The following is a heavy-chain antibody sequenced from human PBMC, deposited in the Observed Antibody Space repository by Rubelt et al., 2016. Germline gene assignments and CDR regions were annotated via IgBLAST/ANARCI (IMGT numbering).Heavy chain of an antibody. Sequence: GGSLRLSFAASGFSFSSHGMNWARQAPGRGLEWVAFILYGGSVKKYEDSVKVRFTISRANYKNTLYLKMKRLRVEDTAVYYCAKEFSHPRGVPNWFDPWGQGTQVTVSS. CDR3: AKEFSHPRGVPNWFDP. D-gene: IGHD3-10*01. CDR1: GFSFSSHG. V-gene: IGHV3-30*02. CDR2: ILYGGSVK. J-gene: IGHJ5*02.